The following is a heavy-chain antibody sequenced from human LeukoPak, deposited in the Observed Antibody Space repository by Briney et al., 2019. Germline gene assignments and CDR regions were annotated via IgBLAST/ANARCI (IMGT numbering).Heavy chain of an antibody. CDR2: INPDGDVT. D-gene: IGHD2-8*01. Sequence: ASMKVSCKASGYSFTGYYIHWVRQAPGQGLEWMGWINPDGDVTKSAQKFQGRVTMTTDKSINTVFMELSGLTSDDTALYYCARGPNHYYYMDFWGKGTTVSVSS. CDR3: ARGPNHYYYMDF. J-gene: IGHJ6*03. CDR1: GYSFTGYY. V-gene: IGHV1-2*02.